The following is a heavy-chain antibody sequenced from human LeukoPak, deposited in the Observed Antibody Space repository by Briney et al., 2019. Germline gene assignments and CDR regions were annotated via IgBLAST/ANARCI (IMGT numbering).Heavy chain of an antibody. CDR3: ERDLRTIYYYGSGSPLDC. V-gene: IGHV1-18*04. D-gene: IGHD3-10*01. CDR1: GYTFTSYG. CDR2: ISAYNGNT. J-gene: IGHJ4*02. Sequence: ASVKVSCKASGYTFTSYGISWVRQAPGQGLEWMGWISAYNGNTNYAQKLQGRVTMTTDTSTSTAYMELRSLRSDDTAVYYCERDLRTIYYYGSGSPLDCWGQGTLVTVSS.